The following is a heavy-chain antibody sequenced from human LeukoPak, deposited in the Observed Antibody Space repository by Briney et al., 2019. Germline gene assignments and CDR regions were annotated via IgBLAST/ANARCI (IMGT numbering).Heavy chain of an antibody. CDR2: ISSSSSYI. V-gene: IGHV3-21*01. J-gene: IGHJ4*02. CDR1: GFTFSSYS. CDR3: ARDGGFGELLYY. Sequence: GGSLRLSCAASGFTFSSYSMNGVRQAPGKGLEWVSSISSSSSYIYYADSVKGRFTISRDNAKNSLYLQMNSLRAEDTAVYYCARDGGFGELLYYWGQGTLVTVSS. D-gene: IGHD3-10*01.